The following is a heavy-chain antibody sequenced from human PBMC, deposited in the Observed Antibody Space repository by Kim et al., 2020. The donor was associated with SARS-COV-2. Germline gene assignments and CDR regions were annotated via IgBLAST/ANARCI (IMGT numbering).Heavy chain of an antibody. Sequence: FHPSLQSRLTLSLDPSKNHFSLRLSSVTAADTALYYCARASAVVKQGAIDYWGQGALVTVSS. CDR3: ARASAVVKQGAIDY. D-gene: IGHD2-15*01. J-gene: IGHJ4*02. V-gene: IGHV4-30-2*04.